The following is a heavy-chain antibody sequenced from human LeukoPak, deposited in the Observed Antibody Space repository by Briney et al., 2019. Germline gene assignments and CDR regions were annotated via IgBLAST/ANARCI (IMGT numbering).Heavy chain of an antibody. V-gene: IGHV3-7*02. CDR2: IKRDGSEK. Sequence: PGGSLRLSCAASGFTFSSYWMSWVRQAPGKGLEWVANIKRDGSEKYYVDSVKGRFTISRDNAKNSLYLQMNSLRAEEAAVYYCASRTGNNSPFDYWGQGTPVTVSS. CDR3: ASRTGNNSPFDY. D-gene: IGHD1/OR15-1a*01. J-gene: IGHJ4*02. CDR1: GFTFSSYW.